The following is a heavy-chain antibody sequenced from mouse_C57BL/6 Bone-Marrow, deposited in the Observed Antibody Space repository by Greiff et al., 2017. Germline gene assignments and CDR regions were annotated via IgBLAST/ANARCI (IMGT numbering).Heavy chain of an antibody. CDR2: ISYDGSN. V-gene: IGHV3-6*01. CDR3: ASTNWEYYYAMDY. Sequence: EVQLQQSGPGLVKPSQSLSLTCSVTGYSITSGYYWNWIRQFPGNKLEWMGYISYDGSNNYNPSLKNRISITRDTSKNQFFLKLNSVTTEDTATYYCASTNWEYYYAMDYWGQGTSVTVSS. J-gene: IGHJ4*01. D-gene: IGHD4-1*01. CDR1: GYSITSGYY.